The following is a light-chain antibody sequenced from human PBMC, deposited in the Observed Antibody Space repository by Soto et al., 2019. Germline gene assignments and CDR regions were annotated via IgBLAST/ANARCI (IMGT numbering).Light chain of an antibody. V-gene: IGLV1-40*01. Sequence: QAVLTQPPSVSGAPGQRVTISCTGSSSNIGAGYDVHWYQQLPGTAPKLLIYGNSNRPSGVPYRFSGSKSGTSASLAITGLQAEDEADYYCQSYDSSLNGVIFGGGTKLTVL. J-gene: IGLJ2*01. CDR1: SSNIGAGYD. CDR2: GNS. CDR3: QSYDSSLNGVI.